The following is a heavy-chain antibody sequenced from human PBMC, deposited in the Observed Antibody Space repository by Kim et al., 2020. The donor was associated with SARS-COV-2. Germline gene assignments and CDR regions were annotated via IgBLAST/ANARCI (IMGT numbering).Heavy chain of an antibody. V-gene: IGHV3-30*07. D-gene: IGHD2-8*01. CDR3: ARDATNRGYYYGMDV. J-gene: IGHJ6*02. Sequence: DSVKGRLTTSRENSKNTPYLQMNSLRAEDTAVYYCARDATNRGYYYGMDVWGQGTTVTVSS.